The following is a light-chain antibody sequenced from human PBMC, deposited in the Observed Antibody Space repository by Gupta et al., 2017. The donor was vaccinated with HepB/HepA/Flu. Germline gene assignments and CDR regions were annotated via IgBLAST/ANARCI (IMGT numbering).Light chain of an antibody. CDR1: NIGSKS. CDR3: QVWDSNSDTVV. CDR2: DDS. J-gene: IGLJ2*01. V-gene: IGLV3-21*03. Sequence: SYVLTQPPSGSGAPGKTARSTCGGNNIGSKSVHWYQQKPGQAPVLVVYDDSNRPSGTPARFSGSNYATTATLTTIRVEAGDEADYYCQVWDSNSDTVVFGGGTKLTVL.